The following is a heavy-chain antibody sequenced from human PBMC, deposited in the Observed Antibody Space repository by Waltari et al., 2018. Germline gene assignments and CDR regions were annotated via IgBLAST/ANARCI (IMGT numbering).Heavy chain of an antibody. D-gene: IGHD3-10*01. Sequence: EAQLVESGGGLVQPGGSLRRSCAASGFTFRSYAFNWVRQAPGKGREWIAYISGSGSTIYYADSVKGRFTISRDNAKNSLYLQMNSLRGEDTAVYYCAKDYHRSESYYKNWFDPWGQGTLVTVSS. V-gene: IGHV3-48*03. J-gene: IGHJ5*02. CDR3: AKDYHRSESYYKNWFDP. CDR2: ISGSGSTI. CDR1: GFTFRSYA.